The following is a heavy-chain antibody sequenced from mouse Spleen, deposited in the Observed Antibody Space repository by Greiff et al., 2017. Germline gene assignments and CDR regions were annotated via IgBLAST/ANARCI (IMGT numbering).Heavy chain of an antibody. V-gene: IGHV2-2*02. CDR3: ARKDLLLTDYAMDY. CDR1: GFSLTSYG. CDR2: IWSGGST. Sequence: VKVVESGPGLVQPSQSLSITCTVSGFSLTSYGVHWVRQSPGKGLEWLGVIWSGGSTDYNAAFISRLSISKDNSKSQVFFKMNSLQANDTAIYYCARKDLLLTDYAMDYWGQGTSVTVSS. J-gene: IGHJ4*01. D-gene: IGHD4-1*01.